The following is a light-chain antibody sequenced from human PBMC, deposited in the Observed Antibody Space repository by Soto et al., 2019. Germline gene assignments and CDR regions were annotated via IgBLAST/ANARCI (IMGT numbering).Light chain of an antibody. CDR1: SSDVANYDL. V-gene: IGLV2-23*02. Sequence: QAVVTQPASVSGSPGQSITISCTGTSSDVANYDLVSWYQHHPGKAPKLILYDVSERPSGISDRFSGSKSGNTASLTISGLQAEDEADYYCSSYAGFDIPVVFGGGTKLTVL. CDR3: SSYAGFDIPVV. CDR2: DVS. J-gene: IGLJ2*01.